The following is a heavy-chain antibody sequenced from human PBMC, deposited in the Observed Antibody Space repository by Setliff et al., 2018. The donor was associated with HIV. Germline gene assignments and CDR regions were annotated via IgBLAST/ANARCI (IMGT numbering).Heavy chain of an antibody. V-gene: IGHV1-2*02. CDR1: GYTFTASY. CDR3: ATSTSRFFWNGFYQGGFGSRNSHSFEN. CDR2: MHPNSGAT. J-gene: IGHJ4*02. D-gene: IGHD3-3*01. Sequence: ASVKVSCKTSGYTFTASYLHWVRQAPGQGLQWMGWMHPNSGATKYAQKFRDRVSLTGDTSISTASMELSSLKSDDTAMYYCATSTSRFFWNGFYQGGFGSRNSHSFENWGQGTLVTVSS.